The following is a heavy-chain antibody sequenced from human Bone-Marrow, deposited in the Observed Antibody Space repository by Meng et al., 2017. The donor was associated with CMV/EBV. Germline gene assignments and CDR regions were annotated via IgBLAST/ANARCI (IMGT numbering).Heavy chain of an antibody. CDR1: GYTFTSYD. CDR2: IIPIVGAT. Sequence: SVKVSCKASGYTFTSYDINWVRQATGQGLEWMGWIIPIVGATRSAQRFQGRVTFTADTSTNTAYMEVTGLRSDDTAVYYCATGRANWGLEPWGQGTLVTVSS. V-gene: IGHV1-69*06. D-gene: IGHD7-27*01. J-gene: IGHJ5*02. CDR3: ATGRANWGLEP.